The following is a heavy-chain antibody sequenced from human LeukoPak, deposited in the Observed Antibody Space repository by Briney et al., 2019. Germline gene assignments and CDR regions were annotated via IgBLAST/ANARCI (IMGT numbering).Heavy chain of an antibody. CDR2: IYTSGST. J-gene: IGHJ6*03. V-gene: IGHV4-4*07. Sequence: SETLSLTCTVSGGSISSYYWSWIRQPAGKGLEWIGRIYTSGSTNYNPSLKSRVTMSVDTSKNQFSLKLSSVTAADTAVYYCARCRSSSFPHYYYYMDVWGKGTTVTVSS. D-gene: IGHD6-13*01. CDR3: ARCRSSSFPHYYYYMDV. CDR1: GGSISSYY.